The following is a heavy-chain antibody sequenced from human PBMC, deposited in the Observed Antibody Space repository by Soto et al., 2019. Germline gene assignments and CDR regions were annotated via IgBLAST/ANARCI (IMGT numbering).Heavy chain of an antibody. V-gene: IGHV4-34*01. D-gene: IGHD2-21*01. CDR2: INHLGSI. J-gene: IGHJ6*03. Sequence: SETLSLTCLVSGGSLSDYFLSWIRQPPGMALEWIGEINHLGSINYNPSLKSRVTMSVDTSKNQFSLTLNSVTAADTATYYCARGGISHWAYFYYMDVWDRGTTVTVSS. CDR3: ARGGISHWAYFYYMDV. CDR1: GGSLSDYF.